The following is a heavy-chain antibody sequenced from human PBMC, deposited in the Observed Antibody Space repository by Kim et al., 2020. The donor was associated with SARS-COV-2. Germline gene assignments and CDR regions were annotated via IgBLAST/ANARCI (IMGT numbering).Heavy chain of an antibody. CDR3: ARDLIAAKEWEPKGVDY. V-gene: IGHV3-11*06. Sequence: VKGRFTISRDNAKNSLYLQMNSLRAEDTAVYDCARDLIAAKEWEPKGVDYWGQGTLVTVSS. D-gene: IGHD1-26*01. J-gene: IGHJ4*02.